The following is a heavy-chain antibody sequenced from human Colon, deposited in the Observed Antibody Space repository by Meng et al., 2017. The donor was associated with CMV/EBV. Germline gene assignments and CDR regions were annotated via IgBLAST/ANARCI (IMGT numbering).Heavy chain of an antibody. CDR2: VEGDGRRE. D-gene: IGHD3-10*01. CDR3: ARHVYYRFDY. Sequence: FTFNNYLMTWVRQAPGKGLEWVANVEGDGRREHYADSVRGRFTISRDNAKSLVFLQMNSLRVEDTAVYFCARHVYYRFDYWGQGALVTVSS. J-gene: IGHJ4*02. CDR1: FTFNNYL. V-gene: IGHV3-7*01.